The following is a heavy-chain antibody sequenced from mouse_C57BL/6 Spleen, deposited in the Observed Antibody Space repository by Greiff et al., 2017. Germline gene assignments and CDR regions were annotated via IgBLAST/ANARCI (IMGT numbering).Heavy chain of an antibody. CDR2: IRLKSDNYAT. D-gene: IGHD1-1*01. J-gene: IGHJ2*01. CDR1: GFTFSNYW. CDR3: TAITTVVAYYFDY. V-gene: IGHV6-3*01. Sequence: EVHLVESGGGLVQPGGSMKLSCVASGFTFSNYWMNWVRQSPEKGLEWVAQIRLKSDNYATHYAESVKGRFTISRDDSKSSVYLQMNNLRAEDTGIYYCTAITTVVAYYFDYWGQGTTLTVSS.